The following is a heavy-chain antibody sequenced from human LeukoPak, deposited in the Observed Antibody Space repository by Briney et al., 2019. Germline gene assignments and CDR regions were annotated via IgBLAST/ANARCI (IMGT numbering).Heavy chain of an antibody. D-gene: IGHD5-18*01. CDR2: IKQDGTEK. CDR3: AREVYSRPNWFDP. Sequence: GGSLRLSCAASGFTFTTYWLGWVRQPPGKGLEWVANIKQDGTEKYYVDSVKGRFTISRDNAKNSLYLQMNSLRAEDTAVYYCAREVYSRPNWFDPWGQGTLVTVSS. V-gene: IGHV3-7*01. J-gene: IGHJ5*02. CDR1: GFTFTTYW.